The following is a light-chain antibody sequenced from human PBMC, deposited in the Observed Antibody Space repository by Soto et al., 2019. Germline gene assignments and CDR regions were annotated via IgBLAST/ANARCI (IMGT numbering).Light chain of an antibody. J-gene: IGLJ2*01. CDR3: ATWDLTLSAGVL. V-gene: IGLV1-51*01. CDR2: DDH. CDR1: SSNIGKNS. Sequence: QSVLTQPPSVSAAPGQRVSISCSGGSSNIGKNSVSWYQQLPATAPKLLIYDDHQRPSGIPDRISASKSGTSATLYITGPRPADEADYYCATWDLTLSAGVLFGGGTQLTVL.